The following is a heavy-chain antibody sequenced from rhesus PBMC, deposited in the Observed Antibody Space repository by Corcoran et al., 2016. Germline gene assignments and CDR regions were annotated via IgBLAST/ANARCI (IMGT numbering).Heavy chain of an antibody. CDR3: AREGTISYFDH. D-gene: IGHD5-24*01. V-gene: IGHV4S7*01. J-gene: IGHJ4*01. CDR2: IYGSNGIP. Sequence: VQLQESGPGLVKPSETLSLTCAVSGGSISDNYYWNWTRHPPGRGREGIGNGEGVEWVGNIYGSNGIPYYNPSLKDRVTISKDTSKNQFTLKLSSVTAAYTAVYFCAREGTISYFDHWGQGVLVTVSS. CDR1: GGSISDNYY.